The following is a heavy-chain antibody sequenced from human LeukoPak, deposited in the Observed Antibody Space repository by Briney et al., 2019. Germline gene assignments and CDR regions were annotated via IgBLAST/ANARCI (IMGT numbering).Heavy chain of an antibody. CDR2: IYHSGST. D-gene: IGHD3-16*01. CDR3: ARHYGP. Sequence: SETLSLTCAVSGGSISSGGYSWSWIRQPPGKGLEWIGYIYHSGSTYYNPSLKSRVTISVDRSKNQFSLKLNSATATDTAVYYCARHYGPWGQGTLVTVSS. CDR1: GGSISSGGYS. J-gene: IGHJ4*02. V-gene: IGHV4-30-2*01.